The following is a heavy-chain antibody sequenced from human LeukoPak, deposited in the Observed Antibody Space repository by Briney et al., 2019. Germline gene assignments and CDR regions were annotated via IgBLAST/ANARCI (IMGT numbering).Heavy chain of an antibody. V-gene: IGHV3-30*14. CDR2: MSHSGTSI. Sequence: GKSQRLSCAASGFTFNTYIMHWVRQSPGKGLEWVAVMSHSGTSIDYADSVKGRFTISRDNSKNTLYLQMNGLQTDDTAVYYCATDLRYGSNFFFQYWGLGTLVAVSS. CDR1: GFTFNTYI. D-gene: IGHD5-18*01. J-gene: IGHJ4*02. CDR3: ATDLRYGSNFFFQY.